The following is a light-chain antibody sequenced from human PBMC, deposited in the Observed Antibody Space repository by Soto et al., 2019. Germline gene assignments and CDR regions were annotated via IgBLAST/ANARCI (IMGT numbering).Light chain of an antibody. CDR1: DNIGPW. CDR2: DAC. CDR3: EQRSNWPRT. J-gene: IGKJ1*01. V-gene: IGKV1-5*01. Sequence: DIQMTQSPSTLSASVGDRVAITCRASDNIGPWVAWYQQKQGKAPKLLIYDACSLESGVPSRFSGSGSETEFTLAISSLQHEDFAGYYCEQRSNWPRTFGQGTKVDIK.